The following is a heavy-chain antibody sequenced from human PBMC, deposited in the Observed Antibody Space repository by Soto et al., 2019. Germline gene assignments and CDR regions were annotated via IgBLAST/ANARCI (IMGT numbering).Heavy chain of an antibody. CDR1: GASVSSNTFY. CDR3: ARDLVAEAATPPNWFDP. Sequence: SETLSLTCSVSGASVSSNTFYWGWIRQPPGKGLESIANIYYDGSTYYNPSLESRVTISLDTSKNQFSLTLSSVTAADTSVYYCARDLVAEAATPPNWFDPWGQGTLVTVS. D-gene: IGHD2-15*01. CDR2: IYYDGST. J-gene: IGHJ5*02. V-gene: IGHV4-39*02.